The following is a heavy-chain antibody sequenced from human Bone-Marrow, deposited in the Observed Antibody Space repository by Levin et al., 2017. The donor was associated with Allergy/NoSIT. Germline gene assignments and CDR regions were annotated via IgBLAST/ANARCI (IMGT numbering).Heavy chain of an antibody. CDR2: IYHSGST. D-gene: IGHD4-23*01. CDR3: ARGSYFGGLSFDC. J-gene: IGHJ4*02. CDR1: GGSVSSGSYY. V-gene: IGHV4-61*01. Sequence: PSETLSLTCTVSGGSVSSGSYYWSWIRQPPGKGLEWIAYIYHSGSTKYNPSLKSRVTISLDTSRNQFSLRLTSLTAADTAVYYCARGSYFGGLSFDCLGKGNLVTVSS.